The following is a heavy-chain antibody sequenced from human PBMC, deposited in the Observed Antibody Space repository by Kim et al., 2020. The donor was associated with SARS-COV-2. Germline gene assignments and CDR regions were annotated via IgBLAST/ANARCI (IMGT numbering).Heavy chain of an antibody. CDR3: ARDRVWGSNRLADYYGM. D-gene: IGHD3-16*02. CDR1: GFTFSSYS. V-gene: IGHV3-21*01. J-gene: IGHJ6*01. CDR2: ISSSSSYI. Sequence: GGSLRLPCAASGFTFSSYSMNWVRQAPGKGLEWVSSISSSSSYIYYAASVKGRFTIPRDNAKNSLYRQMNSLRAEDTAGYYCARDRVWGSNRLADYYGM.